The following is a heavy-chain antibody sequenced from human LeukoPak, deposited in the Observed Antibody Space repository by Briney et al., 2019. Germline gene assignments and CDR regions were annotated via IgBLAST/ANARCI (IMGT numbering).Heavy chain of an antibody. CDR3: AREDIVVVPAAGYYYYYGMDV. V-gene: IGHV3-33*01. J-gene: IGHJ6*02. Sequence: GGSLRLSCAASGFTFSSYVMHWVRQAPGKGLEWVAVIWYDGSNKYYADSVKGRFTISRDNSKNTLYLQMNSLRAEDTAVYYCAREDIVVVPAAGYYYYYGMDVWGQGTTVTVSS. D-gene: IGHD2-2*01. CDR2: IWYDGSNK. CDR1: GFTFSSYV.